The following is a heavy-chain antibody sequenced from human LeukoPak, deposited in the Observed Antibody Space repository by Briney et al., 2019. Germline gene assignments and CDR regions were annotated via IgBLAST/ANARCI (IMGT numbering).Heavy chain of an antibody. D-gene: IGHD3-10*01. V-gene: IGHV3-7*03. CDR3: ARDHRGITMVRGARIKLYYFDY. J-gene: IGHJ4*02. Sequence: GGSLRLSCAASGFTFSSYWMSWVRQAPGKGLEWVANIKQDGSEKYYVDSVKGRSTISRDNAKNSLYLQMNSLRAEDTAVYYCARDHRGITMVRGARIKLYYFDYWGQGTLVTVSS. CDR2: IKQDGSEK. CDR1: GFTFSSYW.